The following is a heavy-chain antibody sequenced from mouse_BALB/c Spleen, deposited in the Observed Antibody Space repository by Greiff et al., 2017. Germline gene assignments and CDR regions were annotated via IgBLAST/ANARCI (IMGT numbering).Heavy chain of an antibody. D-gene: IGHD2-1*01. CDR1: GYAFSSSW. Sequence: QVQLKESGPELVKPGASVKISCKASGYAFSSSWMNWVKQRPGQGLEWIGRIYPGDGDTNYNGKFKGKATLTADKSSSTAYMQLSSLTSVDSAVYFCAREILLGNPAWFAYWGQGTLVTVSA. J-gene: IGHJ3*01. CDR2: IYPGDGDT. CDR3: AREILLGNPAWFAY. V-gene: IGHV1-82*01.